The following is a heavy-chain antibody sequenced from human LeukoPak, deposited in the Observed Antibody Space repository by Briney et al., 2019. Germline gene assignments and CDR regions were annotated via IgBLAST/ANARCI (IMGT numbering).Heavy chain of an antibody. V-gene: IGHV3-9*01. D-gene: IGHD3-22*01. Sequence: PGRSLRLSCAASGFTFDDYAMHWVRQAPGKGLEWDSGISWNSGSIGYADSVKGRFTISRDNAKNSLYLQMNSLRAEDTALYYCAKDRRPYYYDSSGYYGMDVWGQGTTVTVSS. CDR1: GFTFDDYA. CDR2: ISWNSGSI. CDR3: AKDRRPYYYDSSGYYGMDV. J-gene: IGHJ6*02.